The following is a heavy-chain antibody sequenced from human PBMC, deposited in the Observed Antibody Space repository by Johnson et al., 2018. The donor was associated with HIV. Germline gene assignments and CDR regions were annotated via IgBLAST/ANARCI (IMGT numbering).Heavy chain of an antibody. Sequence: QVQLVESGGGVVQPGRSLRLSCAASGFSFSSYAMHWVRQAPGKGLEWVAVISYDGSNKYYADSVKGRFTVSRDNSKNTLYVQMKSLRGEDTAVYYCARDPDPFREYHGDAFDIWGQGTMVTVCS. CDR1: GFSFSSYA. CDR3: ARDPDPFREYHGDAFDI. D-gene: IGHD3-10*01. V-gene: IGHV3-30*04. CDR2: ISYDGSNK. J-gene: IGHJ3*02.